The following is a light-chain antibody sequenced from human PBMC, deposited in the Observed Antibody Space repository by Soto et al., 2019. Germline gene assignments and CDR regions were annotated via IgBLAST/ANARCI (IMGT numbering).Light chain of an antibody. Sequence: QSALTQPASVSGSPGQSITISCTGTSSDVGGYNYVSWYQQHPGKAPKLVIFDVSDRPSGVSNLFSGSKSGNTASLTISGLQAEDEADYYCSSYTSSSTRVFGTGTKLTVL. CDR2: DVS. CDR1: SSDVGGYNY. J-gene: IGLJ1*01. V-gene: IGLV2-14*01. CDR3: SSYTSSSTRV.